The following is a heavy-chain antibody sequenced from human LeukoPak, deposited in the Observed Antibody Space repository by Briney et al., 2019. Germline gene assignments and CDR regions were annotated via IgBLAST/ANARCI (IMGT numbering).Heavy chain of an antibody. V-gene: IGHV1-18*01. CDR1: GGTFSSYA. CDR3: ARRLIAAPSRFDY. CDR2: ISAYNGNT. J-gene: IGHJ4*02. Sequence: GASVKVSCKASGGTFSSYAISWVRQAPGQGLEWMGWISAYNGNTNYAQKLQGRVTMTTDTSTSAAYMELRSLRSDDTAVYYCARRLIAAPSRFDYWGQGTLVTVSS. D-gene: IGHD6-6*01.